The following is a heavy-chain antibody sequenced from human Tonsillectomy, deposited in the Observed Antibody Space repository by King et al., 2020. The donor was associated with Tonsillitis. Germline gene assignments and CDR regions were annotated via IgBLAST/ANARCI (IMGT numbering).Heavy chain of an antibody. D-gene: IGHD3-3*01. CDR2: IYYSGST. CDR1: GGSISSYY. Sequence: VQLQESGPGLVKPSETLSLTCTVSGGSISSYYWSWIRQPPGKGLEWIRYIYYSGSTNYNPSLKSRVTISVDTSKNQFSLKLSSVTAADTAVYYCARDRMFGVDYYGMDVWGQGTTVTVSS. CDR3: ARDRMFGVDYYGMDV. J-gene: IGHJ6*02. V-gene: IGHV4-59*01.